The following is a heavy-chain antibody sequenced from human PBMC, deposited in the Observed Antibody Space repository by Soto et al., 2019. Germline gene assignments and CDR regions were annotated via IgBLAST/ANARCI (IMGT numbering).Heavy chain of an antibody. J-gene: IGHJ4*02. Sequence: GASVKVSCKASGFTFTNSAMQWVRQARGQRLEWIGWIVVGSGNTNYAQKFQERVTITRDMSTSTAYMELSSLRSEDTAVYYCAASTNYYYSSGYTLGDYWGQGTLVTVSS. CDR1: GFTFTNSA. CDR3: AASTNYYYSSGYTLGDY. D-gene: IGHD3-22*01. CDR2: IVVGSGNT. V-gene: IGHV1-58*02.